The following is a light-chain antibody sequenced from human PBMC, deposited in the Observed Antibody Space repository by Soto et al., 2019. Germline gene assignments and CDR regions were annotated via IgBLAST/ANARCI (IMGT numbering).Light chain of an antibody. CDR1: QSIGSW. J-gene: IGKJ1*01. CDR3: QQYDTYWT. CDR2: KAS. Sequence: DIQMTQSPSTLSASVGDRVTITCRASQSIGSWLAWYQQKPGKAPKFLIYKASTLESGVPSRFSGSGSGTEFTLTIRSLQPDAFESYYCQQYDTYWTFGQGTKVEIK. V-gene: IGKV1-5*03.